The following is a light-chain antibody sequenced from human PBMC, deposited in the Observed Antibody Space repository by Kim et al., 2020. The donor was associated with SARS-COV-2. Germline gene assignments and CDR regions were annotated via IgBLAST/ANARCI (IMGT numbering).Light chain of an antibody. Sequence: PGETATLSYRASQTVANAYSAWYQQKPGQAPRLLIHATSTRATGVPDRFSASGSGTDFSLVISRLEPEDFAVYYCQYNGGSFGPGTKVDIK. V-gene: IGKV3-20*01. CDR1: QTVANAY. J-gene: IGKJ3*01. CDR2: ATS. CDR3: QYNGGS.